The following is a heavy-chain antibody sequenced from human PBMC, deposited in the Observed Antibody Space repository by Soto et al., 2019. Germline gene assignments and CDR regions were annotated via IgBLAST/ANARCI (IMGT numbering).Heavy chain of an antibody. J-gene: IGHJ3*02. D-gene: IGHD4-17*01. V-gene: IGHV1-3*01. CDR2: INAGNGNT. CDR1: GYTFTSYA. Sequence: QVQLVQSGAEVKKPGASVKVSCKASGYTFTSYAMHWVRQAPGQRLEWMGWINAGNGNTKYSQKFQGRVTITRDTSASTAYMELSSLRSEDTAVYYCARDGNGDAQNAFDIWGQGTMVTVSS. CDR3: ARDGNGDAQNAFDI.